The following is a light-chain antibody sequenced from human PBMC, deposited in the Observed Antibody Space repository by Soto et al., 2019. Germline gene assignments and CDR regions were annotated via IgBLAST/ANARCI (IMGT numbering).Light chain of an antibody. V-gene: IGLV4-60*03. CDR1: SGHSRYI. CDR2: LEGSGSY. J-gene: IGLJ2*01. Sequence: QPVLTQSSSASASLGSSVKLTCTLSSGHSRYIIAWHQQQPGKAPRYLMKLEGSGSYNKGSGVPDRFSGSISGADRYLTISNLQSEDEADYYCETSDSNTQLFGGGTKVTVL. CDR3: ETSDSNTQL.